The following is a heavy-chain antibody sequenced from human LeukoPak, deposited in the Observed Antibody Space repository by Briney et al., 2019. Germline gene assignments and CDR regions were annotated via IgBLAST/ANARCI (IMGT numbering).Heavy chain of an antibody. V-gene: IGHV1-46*01. CDR1: GYTFTSYY. Sequence: GASVKVSCKASGYTFTSYYMHWVRQAPGQGLEWMGIINPSGGSTSYAQKFQGRVAMTKDTSTSTVYMELSSLRSEDTAVYYCARDGAEDYFDYWGQGTLVTVSS. CDR3: ARDGAEDYFDY. CDR2: INPSGGST. J-gene: IGHJ4*02.